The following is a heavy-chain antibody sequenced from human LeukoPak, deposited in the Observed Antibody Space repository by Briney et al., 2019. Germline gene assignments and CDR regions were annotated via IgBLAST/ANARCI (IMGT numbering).Heavy chain of an antibody. CDR1: GFTFSSYW. J-gene: IGHJ4*02. Sequence: PGGSLRLSCAASGFTFSSYWMSWVRQAPGKALEWVANIKQDGSEKYYVDSVKGRFTISRDNAKNSLYLQMNTLRAEDTAVYYCAKGAGGSYGLYHFDYWGQGALVTVSS. CDR2: IKQDGSEK. V-gene: IGHV3-7*03. CDR3: AKGAGGSYGLYHFDY. D-gene: IGHD2-8*01.